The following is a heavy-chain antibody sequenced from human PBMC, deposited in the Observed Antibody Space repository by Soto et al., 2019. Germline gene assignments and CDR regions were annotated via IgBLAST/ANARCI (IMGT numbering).Heavy chain of an antibody. J-gene: IGHJ3*02. CDR3: ARDPGGERSGWNISAFDR. V-gene: IGHV4-31*03. Sequence: PSATLSLTCPVYGVSIRSGGYYLRWLRPHPGKGLEWIGYIYYSGSTYYNPSLKSRVTISVDTSKNQYSLKLSSVTAADTAVYYCARDPGGERSGWNISAFDRWGQGTTVTFSS. CDR1: GVSIRSGGYY. D-gene: IGHD1-1*01. CDR2: IYYSGST.